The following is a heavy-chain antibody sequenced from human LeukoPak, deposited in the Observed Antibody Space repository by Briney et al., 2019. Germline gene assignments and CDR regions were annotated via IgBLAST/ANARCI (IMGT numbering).Heavy chain of an antibody. V-gene: IGHV4-59*08. D-gene: IGHD2-15*01. CDR1: GGSISTYY. Sequence: SETLSLTCTVSGGSISTYYWSWIRQPPGKRLEWIGYISYSGSTIHNPSLKSRVTISVDTSNNQFSLKLNSVTAADTAVYYCARGLLLFDYWGQGTLVTVSS. CDR3: ARGLLLFDY. CDR2: ISYSGST. J-gene: IGHJ4*02.